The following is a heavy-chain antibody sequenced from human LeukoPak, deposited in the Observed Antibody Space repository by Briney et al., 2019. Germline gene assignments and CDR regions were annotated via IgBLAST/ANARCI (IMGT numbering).Heavy chain of an antibody. V-gene: IGHV1-2*02. D-gene: IGHD3-10*01. Sequence: ASVKVSCKASGYTFTGYYMHWVRQAPGQGLEWMGWINPNSCGTNYAQKFQGRGTMTRDTSISKAYMELRRLRSDDTAVYYCARDQVRYYGSGSYALHYWGQGTLVTVSS. CDR2: INPNSCGT. J-gene: IGHJ4*02. CDR3: ARDQVRYYGSGSYALHY. CDR1: GYTFTGYY.